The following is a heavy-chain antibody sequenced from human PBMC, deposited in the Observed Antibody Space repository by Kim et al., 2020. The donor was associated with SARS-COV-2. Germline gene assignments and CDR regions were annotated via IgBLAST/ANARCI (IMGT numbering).Heavy chain of an antibody. CDR3: ARNRANYFDSGGYFAFDI. J-gene: IGHJ3*02. V-gene: IGHV1-69*02. D-gene: IGHD3-22*01. Sequence: QGKVTITADKSTSTVYMELSSLRSEDTAVYYCARNRANYFDSGGYFAFDIWGQGTMVTVSS.